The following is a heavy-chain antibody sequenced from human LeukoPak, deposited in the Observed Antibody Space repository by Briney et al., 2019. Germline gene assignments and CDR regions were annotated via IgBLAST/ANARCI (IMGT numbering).Heavy chain of an antibody. D-gene: IGHD3-10*01. CDR2: IIPILGIA. J-gene: IGHJ4*02. CDR1: GGTFSSYA. CDR3: ARDYYGSGSYYTY. Sequence: SVKVSCKASGGTFSSYAISWVRQAPGQGLEWMGRIIPILGIANYAQKFQGRVTITADKSTSTAYMELSSLRSEDTAVYYCARDYYGSGSYYTYWGQGTLVTVSS. V-gene: IGHV1-69*04.